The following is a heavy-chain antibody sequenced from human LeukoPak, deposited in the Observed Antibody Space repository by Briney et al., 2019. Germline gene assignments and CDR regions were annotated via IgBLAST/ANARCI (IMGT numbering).Heavy chain of an antibody. V-gene: IGHV3-23*01. Sequence: PGGSLRLSCAASGFTFSSYAMSWVRQAPGKGLEWVSAISGSGDSTYYADSVKGRFTISRDNSKNTLYLQMNSLSAEDTAVHYCAKGGGSGSYYVGHFDYWGQGTLVTVSS. CDR2: ISGSGDST. D-gene: IGHD1-26*01. CDR1: GFTFSSYA. J-gene: IGHJ4*02. CDR3: AKGGGSGSYYVGHFDY.